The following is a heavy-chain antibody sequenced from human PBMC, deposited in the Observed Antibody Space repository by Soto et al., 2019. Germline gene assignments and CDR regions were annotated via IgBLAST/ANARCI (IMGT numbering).Heavy chain of an antibody. V-gene: IGHV3-23*01. CDR3: AKGVKRDYDLYGMDV. J-gene: IGHJ6*02. D-gene: IGHD3-3*01. CDR2: ISDSGGST. Sequence: EVQLLESGGGLVQPGGSLRLSCAASGFTFSSYAMTWVRQAPGKGLEWVSAISDSGGSTYYADSVKGRFTISRDNSKNTLYVQMNSLRAEHTAVYYCAKGVKRDYDLYGMDVWGQGTTVTVSS. CDR1: GFTFSSYA.